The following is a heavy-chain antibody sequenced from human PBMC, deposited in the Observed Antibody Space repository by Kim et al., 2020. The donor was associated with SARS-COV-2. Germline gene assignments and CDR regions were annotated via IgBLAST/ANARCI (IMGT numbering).Heavy chain of an antibody. Sequence: GGSLRLSCAASGVTFGDAAMSWICQAPGKGLEWVSYISSSGSTIYYADSVKGRFTISRDNAKNSLYLQMNSLRAEDTAVYYCAREEEQQLVPYYFDYWGQGTLVTVSS. V-gene: IGHV3-11*01. J-gene: IGHJ4*02. D-gene: IGHD6-13*01. CDR1: GVTFGDAA. CDR2: ISSSGSTI. CDR3: AREEEQQLVPYYFDY.